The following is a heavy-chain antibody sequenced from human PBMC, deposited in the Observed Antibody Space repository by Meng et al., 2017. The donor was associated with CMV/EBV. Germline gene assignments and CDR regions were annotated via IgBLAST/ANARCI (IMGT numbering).Heavy chain of an antibody. Sequence: SGTYYWSWIRQTPGKGLEWIGYSYDSGSTDYNHSRKSRVTISVDTSKNQFSLKLSYVTASDTAVYYCARSGDGDSDTSGYRMCWFDPWGQGTLVTVSS. CDR3: ARSGDGDSDTSGYRMCWFDP. V-gene: IGHV4-61*01. D-gene: IGHD3-22*01. CDR2: SYDSGST. CDR1: SGTYY. J-gene: IGHJ5*02.